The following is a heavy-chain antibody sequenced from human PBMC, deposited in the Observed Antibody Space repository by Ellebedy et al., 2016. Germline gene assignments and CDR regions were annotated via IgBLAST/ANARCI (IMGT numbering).Heavy chain of an antibody. Sequence: SVKVSXXASGGTFSSYAISWVRQAPGQGLEWMGGIIPIFGTANYAQKFQGRVTITADESTSTAYMELSSLRSEDTAVYYCARDRRVRGVIGYYFDYWGQGTLVTVSS. CDR2: IIPIFGTA. V-gene: IGHV1-69*13. CDR1: GGTFSSYA. D-gene: IGHD3-10*01. J-gene: IGHJ4*02. CDR3: ARDRRVRGVIGYYFDY.